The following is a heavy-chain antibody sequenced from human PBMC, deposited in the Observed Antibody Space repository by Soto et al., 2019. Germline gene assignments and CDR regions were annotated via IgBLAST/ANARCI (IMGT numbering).Heavy chain of an antibody. CDR1: GGTVSSYT. CDR3: ARDVGYSSGWYYFDY. V-gene: IGHV1-69*08. Sequence: QVQLVQSGAEVKKPGSSVKVSCKASGGTVSSYTISWVRQAPGQGLEWMGRIIPILGIANYAQKFQGRVTITADKSTSTAYMELSSLRSEDTAVYYCARDVGYSSGWYYFDYWGQGTLVTVSS. CDR2: IIPILGIA. J-gene: IGHJ4*02. D-gene: IGHD6-19*01.